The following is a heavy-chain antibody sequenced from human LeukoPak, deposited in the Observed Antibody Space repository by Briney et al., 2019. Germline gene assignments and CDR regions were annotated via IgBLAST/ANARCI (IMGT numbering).Heavy chain of an antibody. CDR2: IYYSGNT. CDR1: GVSITSYY. D-gene: IGHD4-11*01. Sequence: SETLSLTCTVTGVSITSYYWSWIRQHPGKGLEWIGYIYYSGNTYYSPSLKSRLTISIETSKNQFSLKLRSVTAADTAVYYCARGQDDYSSFYTWFDPWGQGTLVTVSS. CDR3: ARGQDDYSSFYTWFDP. V-gene: IGHV4-59*06. J-gene: IGHJ5*02.